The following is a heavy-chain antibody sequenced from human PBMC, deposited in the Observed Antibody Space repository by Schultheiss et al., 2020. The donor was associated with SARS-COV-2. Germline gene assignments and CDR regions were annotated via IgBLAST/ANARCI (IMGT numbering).Heavy chain of an antibody. D-gene: IGHD3-22*01. J-gene: IGHJ5*02. CDR3: ARHRATYYYDSSGYSERFDP. CDR1: GGSISSYY. V-gene: IGHV4-59*08. Sequence: SQTLSLTCTVSGGSISSYYWSWIRQPPGKGLEWIGYIYYSGSTNYNPSLKSRVTISVDTSKNQFSLKLSSVTAADTAVYYCARHRATYYYDSSGYSERFDPWGQGTLVTVSS. CDR2: IYYSGST.